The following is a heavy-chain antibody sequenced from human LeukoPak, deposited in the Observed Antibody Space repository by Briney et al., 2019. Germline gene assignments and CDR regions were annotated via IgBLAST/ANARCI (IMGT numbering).Heavy chain of an antibody. CDR1: GASISGSNYY. V-gene: IGHV4-39*01. CDR3: AKSGGYGLIDY. Sequence: MTSETLSLTCAVSGASISGSNYYWGWIRQPPGKGLEWIGNIYSSGSTYYNVSLQSRVTISIDTSKNQFSLRLNSVTAADTAMYYCAKSGGYGLIDYWGQGTRVTVSS. J-gene: IGHJ4*02. CDR2: IYSSGST. D-gene: IGHD1-26*01.